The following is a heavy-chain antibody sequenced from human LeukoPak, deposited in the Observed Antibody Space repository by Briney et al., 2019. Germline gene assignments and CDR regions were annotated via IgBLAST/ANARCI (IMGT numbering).Heavy chain of an antibody. CDR2: IYYSGST. D-gene: IGHD1-7*01. Sequence: SETLSLTCTVSGGSISSYYWSWIRQPPGKGLEWIGYIYYSGSTNYNPSLKSRVTISVDTSKNQFSLKLSSVTAANTDVYYCARFKWNWNYYYGMDVWGQGTTVTVSS. J-gene: IGHJ6*02. CDR3: ARFKWNWNYYYGMDV. CDR1: GGSISSYY. V-gene: IGHV4-59*08.